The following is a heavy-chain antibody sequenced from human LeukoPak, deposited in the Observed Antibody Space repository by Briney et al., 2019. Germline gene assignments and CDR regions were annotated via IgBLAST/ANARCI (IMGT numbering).Heavy chain of an antibody. J-gene: IGHJ3*02. CDR2: ISGSGGST. CDR1: GFTLSSYA. Sequence: PGGSLRLSCAASGFTLSSYAMSWVRQAPGKGLEWVSAISGSGGSTYYADSVKGRFTISRDNSKNTLYLQMNSLRAEDTAVYYCAKGYYDSTAFDIWGQGTMVTVSS. D-gene: IGHD3-22*01. CDR3: AKGYYDSTAFDI. V-gene: IGHV3-23*01.